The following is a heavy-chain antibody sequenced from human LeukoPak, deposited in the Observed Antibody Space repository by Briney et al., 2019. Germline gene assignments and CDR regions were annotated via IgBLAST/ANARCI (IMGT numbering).Heavy chain of an antibody. D-gene: IGHD3-3*01. CDR1: GFTVSSNY. CDR2: IYSGGST. V-gene: IGHV3-53*05. J-gene: IGHJ4*02. CDR3: ASHPSRFLEWLSPPTDY. Sequence: PGGSLRLSCAASGFTVSSNYMSWVRQAPGKGLEWVSVIYSGGSTYYADSVKGRFTISGDNSKNTLYLQMNSLRAEDTAVYYCASHPSRFLEWLSPPTDYWGQGTLVTVSS.